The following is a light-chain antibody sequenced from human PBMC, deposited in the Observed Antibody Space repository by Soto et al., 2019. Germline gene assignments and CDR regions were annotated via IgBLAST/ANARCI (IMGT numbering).Light chain of an antibody. CDR2: DVS. J-gene: IGLJ1*01. CDR3: SSYTSSSPYV. V-gene: IGLV2-14*01. Sequence: QSVLTQPASVSGPPGQSITISCTGTSSDVGGYNYVSWYQQHPGKAPKLMIYDVSNRPSGVSNRFSGSKSGNTASLTISGLQVEDEADYYCSSYTSSSPYVFGTGTKVTVL. CDR1: SSDVGGYNY.